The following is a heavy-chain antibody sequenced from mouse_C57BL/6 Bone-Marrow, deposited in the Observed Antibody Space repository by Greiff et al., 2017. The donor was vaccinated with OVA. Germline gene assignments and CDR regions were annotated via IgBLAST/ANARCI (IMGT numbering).Heavy chain of an antibody. J-gene: IGHJ1*03. V-gene: IGHV1-15*01. D-gene: IGHD2-3*01. CDR1: GYTFTDYE. CDR3: TDGYYPHWYFDV. CDR2: IDPETGGT. Sequence: QVQLKQSGAELVRPGASVTLSCKASGYTFTDYEMHWVKQTPVHGLEWIGAIDPETGGTAYNQKFKGKAILTADKSSSTAYMELRSLTSEDSAVYYCTDGYYPHWYFDVWGTGTTVTVSS.